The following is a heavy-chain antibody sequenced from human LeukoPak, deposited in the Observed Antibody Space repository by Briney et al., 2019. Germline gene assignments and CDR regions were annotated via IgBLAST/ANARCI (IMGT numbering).Heavy chain of an antibody. Sequence: GGSLRLSCAASGFTFSNYGMSWVRQAPGKGLEWVSGISGSGGSTYYADSVKGRFTISRDNTKNTLYLQMSSLRAEDTAVYYCAKDRHAPGRYCSSTSCFPFDSWGQGTLVTVSS. V-gene: IGHV3-23*01. CDR3: AKDRHAPGRYCSSTSCFPFDS. CDR1: GFTFSNYG. D-gene: IGHD2-2*01. J-gene: IGHJ5*01. CDR2: ISGSGGST.